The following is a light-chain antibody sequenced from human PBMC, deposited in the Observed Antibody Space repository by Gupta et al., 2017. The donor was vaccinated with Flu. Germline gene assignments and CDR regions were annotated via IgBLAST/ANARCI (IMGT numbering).Light chain of an antibody. CDR2: KAS. Sequence: DIQMTQSPSTLSASVGDRVTITCRASQSISSWLAWYQQKPGKAPKLLIYKASSLESGVPSRFSGSGSGTEFTLTISSLQPDDFATYYCQQDNSSHFTFGHGTKVDIK. CDR3: QQDNSSHFT. J-gene: IGKJ3*01. CDR1: QSISSW. V-gene: IGKV1-5*03.